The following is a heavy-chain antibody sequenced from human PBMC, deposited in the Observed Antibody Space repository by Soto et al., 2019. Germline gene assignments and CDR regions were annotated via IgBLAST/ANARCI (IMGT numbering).Heavy chain of an antibody. Sequence: SETLSLTCAVYGGSFSGYYWSWIRQPPGKGLEWIGEINHSGSTNYNPSLKSRVTISVDTSKNQFSLKLSSVTAADTAVYYCARETKSEGGYNFLTGYSTAPYYFDYWAREPLVTVSS. CDR2: INHSGST. CDR1: GGSFSGYY. D-gene: IGHD3-9*01. CDR3: ARETKSEGGYNFLTGYSTAPYYFDY. J-gene: IGHJ4*02. V-gene: IGHV4-34*01.